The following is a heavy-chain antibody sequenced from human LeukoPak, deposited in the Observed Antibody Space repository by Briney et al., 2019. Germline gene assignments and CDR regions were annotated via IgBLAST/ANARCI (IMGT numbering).Heavy chain of an antibody. CDR1: GFTFSDYY. D-gene: IGHD6-13*01. CDR2: ISSSSGYT. V-gene: IGHV3-11*03. Sequence: GGSLRLSCAASGFTFSDYYMSCIRQAPGKGLEWVSYISSSSGYTNYADSVKGRFTISRDNVKNSLYLQMNSLRAEDTAVYYCASPAAGTSSDFWGQGTLVTVSS. CDR3: ASPAAGTSSDF. J-gene: IGHJ4*02.